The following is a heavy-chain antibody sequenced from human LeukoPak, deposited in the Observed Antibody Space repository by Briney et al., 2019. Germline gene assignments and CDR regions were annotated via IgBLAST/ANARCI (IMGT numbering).Heavy chain of an antibody. CDR2: ISSTGGTI. J-gene: IGHJ3*02. D-gene: IGHD2-15*01. V-gene: IGHV3-48*01. CDR3: ARGYSRAAFDI. Sequence: GGSLRLSCVGSGFTFSNYLMNWVRQPPGKGLEWVSFISSTGGTIYYADAVKGRFTVSRDNDKNPLLLQMNSLRAEDTALYYCARGYSRAAFDIWGQGTMVTVYS. CDR1: GFTFSNYL.